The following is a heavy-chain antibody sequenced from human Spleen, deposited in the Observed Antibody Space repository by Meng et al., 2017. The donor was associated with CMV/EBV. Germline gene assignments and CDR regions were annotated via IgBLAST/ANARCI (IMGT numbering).Heavy chain of an antibody. D-gene: IGHD3-22*01. J-gene: IGHJ5*02. V-gene: IGHV3-33*01. Sequence: SGFPFTTYGMRWVRQAPGKGLEWVAVIWYDGIRKYYADSVKGRFTVSRDTSRNILYLQMNSLRAEDTAMYYCARDVDTSSHYGWFDPWGQGTLVTVSS. CDR1: GFPFTTYG. CDR2: IWYDGIRK. CDR3: ARDVDTSSHYGWFDP.